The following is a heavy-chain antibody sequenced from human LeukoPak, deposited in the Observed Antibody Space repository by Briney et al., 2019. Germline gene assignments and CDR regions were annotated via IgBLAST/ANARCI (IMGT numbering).Heavy chain of an antibody. D-gene: IGHD6-19*01. Sequence: PSETLSLTCSVSGDSITTNNYYWGWIRQPPGKGLEWIGNIHYSGSTYYSPSLKNRVTISVDTSKNQFSLRLKSVTAADTAVYYCARSGVAGFDYWGQGTLVTVSS. CDR2: IHYSGST. CDR3: ARSGVAGFDY. J-gene: IGHJ4*02. CDR1: GDSITTNNYY. V-gene: IGHV4-39*01.